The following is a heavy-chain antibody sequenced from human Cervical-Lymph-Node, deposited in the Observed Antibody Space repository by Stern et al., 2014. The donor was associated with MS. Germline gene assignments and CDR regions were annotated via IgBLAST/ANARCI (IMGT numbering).Heavy chain of an antibody. Sequence: VQLVESGTAVKKPGSSVKVSCKASGGTFSINTISWVRQAPGQGLEWMGGIIPMCGTPNYAQKFQGRVTTTADESTSTAYLELSSLTSQDTSLYFCVTDQGGIAVYWGQGTLVTVSS. CDR2: IIPMCGTP. V-gene: IGHV1-69*01. J-gene: IGHJ4*02. CDR3: VTDQGGIAVY. CDR1: GGTFSINT. D-gene: IGHD6-19*01.